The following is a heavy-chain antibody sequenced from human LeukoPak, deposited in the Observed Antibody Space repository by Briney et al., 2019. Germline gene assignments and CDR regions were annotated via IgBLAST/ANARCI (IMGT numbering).Heavy chain of an antibody. Sequence: ASVKVSCKASGYTFTGSYIHWVRQAPGQELEWMGWINPNSGGTSSAQKFQGRVTMTRDTSVSTAYMELSRLRSDDTALYYCARETGYCSGGRCYFIYWGQGTLVTVSS. D-gene: IGHD2-15*01. J-gene: IGHJ4*02. CDR1: GYTFTGSY. CDR2: INPNSGGT. CDR3: ARETGYCSGGRCYFIY. V-gene: IGHV1-2*02.